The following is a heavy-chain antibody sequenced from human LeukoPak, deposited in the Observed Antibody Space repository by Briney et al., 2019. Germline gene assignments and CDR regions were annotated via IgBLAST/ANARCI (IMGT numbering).Heavy chain of an antibody. CDR2: IKQDGSEK. CDR1: GFTFSDYW. D-gene: IGHD1-14*01. CDR3: ARHTTLDP. V-gene: IGHV3-7*01. J-gene: IGHJ5*02. Sequence: GGSLRLSYAVSGFTFSDYWMSWVRQAPGKGLEWVANIKQDGSEKRYVDSVKGRFTISRDNAKNSLYLQMNSLRAEDTAVYYCARHTTLDPWGQGALVTVSS.